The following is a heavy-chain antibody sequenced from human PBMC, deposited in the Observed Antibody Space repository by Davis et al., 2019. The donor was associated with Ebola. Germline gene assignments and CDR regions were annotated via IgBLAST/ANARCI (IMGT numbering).Heavy chain of an antibody. CDR1: GYTFTGYY. CDR3: ARGPHLYYDFWSGSPRENWFDP. CDR2: ISAYNGNT. V-gene: IGHV1-18*04. Sequence: AASVKVSCKASGYTFTGYYMHWVRQAPGQGLEWMGWISAYNGNTNYAQKLQGRVTMTTDTSTSTAYMELRSLRSDDTAVYYCARGPHLYYDFWSGSPRENWFDPWGQGTLVTVSS. D-gene: IGHD3-3*01. J-gene: IGHJ5*02.